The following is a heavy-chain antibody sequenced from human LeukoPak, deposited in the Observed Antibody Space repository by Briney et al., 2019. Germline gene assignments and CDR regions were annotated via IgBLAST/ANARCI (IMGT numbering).Heavy chain of an antibody. CDR1: GGSISSYY. D-gene: IGHD2-15*01. J-gene: IGHJ6*02. V-gene: IGHV4-59*08. CDR3: ARFGSKVYYYYGMDV. CDR2: IYYSGST. Sequence: SETLSLTCTVSGGSISSYYWSWIRQPPGKGLESIGYIYYSGSTNYNPSLKSRVTISVDTSKNQFSLKLSSVTAADTAVYYCARFGSKVYYYYGMDVWGQGTTVTVSS.